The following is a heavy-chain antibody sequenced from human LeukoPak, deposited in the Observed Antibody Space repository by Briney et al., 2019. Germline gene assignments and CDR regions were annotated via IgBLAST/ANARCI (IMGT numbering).Heavy chain of an antibody. CDR1: GYSFTSYW. J-gene: IGHJ4*02. Sequence: GESLKISCKGSGYSFTSYWIGWVRQMPGKGLEWMGIIYPGDSDTRYSPSFQGQVTISADKSIRNAYLQWSSLKASDTAMYYCARGSSGYSYGFDYWGQGTLVTVSS. D-gene: IGHD5-18*01. CDR2: IYPGDSDT. V-gene: IGHV5-51*01. CDR3: ARGSSGYSYGFDY.